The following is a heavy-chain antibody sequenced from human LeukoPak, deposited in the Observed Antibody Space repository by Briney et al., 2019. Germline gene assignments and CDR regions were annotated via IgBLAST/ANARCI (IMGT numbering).Heavy chain of an antibody. D-gene: IGHD5-24*01. CDR1: GGTFSSYA. CDR2: IIPIFGTA. CDR3: ARAGDGYSAYNWFDP. Sequence: ASVKVSCKASGGTFSSYAISWVRQAPGQGLEWMGGIIPIFGTANYAQKFQGRVTITEDESTSTAYMELSSLRSEDTAVYYCARAGDGYSAYNWFDPWGQGTLVTVSS. J-gene: IGHJ5*02. V-gene: IGHV1-69*13.